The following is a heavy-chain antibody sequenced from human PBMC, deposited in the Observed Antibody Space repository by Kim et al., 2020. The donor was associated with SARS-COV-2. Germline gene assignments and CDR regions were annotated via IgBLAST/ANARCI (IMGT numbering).Heavy chain of an antibody. J-gene: IGHJ4*02. CDR3: ARELRFLEWSPPGY. D-gene: IGHD3-3*01. V-gene: IGHV3-33*01. Sequence: SSSVKGRLTISRDNSKNTLYLQRNSLRAEDTAVYYCARELRFLEWSPPGYWGQGTLVTVSS.